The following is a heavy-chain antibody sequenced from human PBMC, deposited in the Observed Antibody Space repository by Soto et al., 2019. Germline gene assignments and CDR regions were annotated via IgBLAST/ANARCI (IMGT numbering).Heavy chain of an antibody. V-gene: IGHV3-23*01. CDR2: LTGSGDGT. CDR3: AKDGGADSGGFDC. J-gene: IGHJ4*02. D-gene: IGHD2-21*02. CDR1: GFTFSSYA. Sequence: GGSLRLSCSASGFTFSSYAMSWVRQAPGKGLEWVSILTGSGDGTYYANSVKGRFTISRDNSKNTLYLQMNSLTGDDTAVYYCAKDGGADSGGFDCWGQGALVTVSS.